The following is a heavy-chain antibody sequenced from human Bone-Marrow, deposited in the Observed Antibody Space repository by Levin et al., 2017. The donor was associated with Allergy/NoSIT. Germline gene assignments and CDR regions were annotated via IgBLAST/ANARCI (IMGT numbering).Heavy chain of an antibody. CDR3: AGVESTSWLPMTGY. V-gene: IGHV1-69*10. Sequence: KISCKASGDTLRRYGISWVRQAPGHGLQWMGGIIPSDGITKYPQKFQGRVTITADKSTNTAYLDLRRLTSEDTGVYFCAGVESTSWLPMTGYWGQGTLVTVSS. CDR2: IIPSDGIT. D-gene: IGHD2-2*01. CDR1: GDTLRRYG. J-gene: IGHJ1*01.